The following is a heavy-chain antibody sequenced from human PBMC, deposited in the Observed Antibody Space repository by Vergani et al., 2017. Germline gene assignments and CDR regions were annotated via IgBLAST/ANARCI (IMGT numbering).Heavy chain of an antibody. V-gene: IGHV4-39*01. Sequence: QVQLQESGPGLVKPSETLSLTCTVSNDSVSNTFYYWGWIRQTPGKGLEWIGSIYYSGSTYYNPSLESRVTMSVVTSKIQFSLKLSSVTAADTSVYYCARRSGIVYDIFRGTQYFFDFWGQGTLVTVSS. CDR1: NDSVSNTFYY. D-gene: IGHD3-9*01. J-gene: IGHJ4*02. CDR2: IYYSGST. CDR3: ARRSGIVYDIFRGTQYFFDF.